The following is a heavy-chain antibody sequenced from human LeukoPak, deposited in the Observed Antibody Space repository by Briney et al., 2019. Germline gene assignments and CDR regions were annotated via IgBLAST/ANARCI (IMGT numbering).Heavy chain of an antibody. CDR2: INPSGGST. J-gene: IGHJ6*03. D-gene: IGHD2-21*02. CDR3: ASTTCGGDCYWYYYYYMDV. Sequence: ASVKVSCKASGYTFTSYYMHWVRQAPGQGLEWMGIINPSGGSTSYAQKFQGRVTMTRDMSTSTVYMELSSLGSEDTAVYHCASTTCGGDCYWYYYYYMDVWGKGTTVTVSS. V-gene: IGHV1-46*01. CDR1: GYTFTSYY.